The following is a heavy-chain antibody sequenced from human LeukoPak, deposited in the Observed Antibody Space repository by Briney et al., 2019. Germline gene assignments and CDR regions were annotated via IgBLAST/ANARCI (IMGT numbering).Heavy chain of an antibody. CDR3: ARVIRTGTTLGY. CDR2: IIPILGIA. J-gene: IGHJ4*02. V-gene: IGHV1-69*04. CDR1: ACTFSSYV. D-gene: IGHD1-7*01. Sequence: SVNVSFKDSACTFSSYVINWVRQPPAQGLEWVGRIIPILGIANYAQKFQGRVTITADKSTSTAYMELSSLRSEDTAVYYCARVIRTGTTLGYWGQGTLVTVSS.